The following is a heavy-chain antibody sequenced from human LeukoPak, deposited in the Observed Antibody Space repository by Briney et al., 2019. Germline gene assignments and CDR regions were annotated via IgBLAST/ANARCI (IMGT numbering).Heavy chain of an antibody. Sequence: GGSLRVSCAASGFTVSSNYMSWVRQAPGKGLEWVSVIYSGGSTYYADSVKGRFTISRDNSKNTLYLQMNSLRAEDTAVYYCARVNGGYYLDYWGQGTLVTVSS. CDR2: IYSGGST. J-gene: IGHJ4*02. CDR3: ARVNGGYYLDY. CDR1: GFTVSSNY. V-gene: IGHV3-66*01. D-gene: IGHD2-8*01.